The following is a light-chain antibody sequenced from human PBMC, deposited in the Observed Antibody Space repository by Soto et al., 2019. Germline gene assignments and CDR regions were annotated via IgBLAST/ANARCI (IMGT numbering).Light chain of an antibody. J-gene: IGLJ2*01. V-gene: IGLV2-14*01. CDR3: SSQAVSSTLV. CDR2: DVS. CDR1: SSDIGGYNY. Sequence: QSVLTQPASVSGSPGQSITISCTGTSSDIGGYNYVSSYQQHPGKAPKLMIYDVSNRPSGVSNRFSGSKSGNTASLTISGLQAEDEADYYCSSQAVSSTLVFGGGTKLTVL.